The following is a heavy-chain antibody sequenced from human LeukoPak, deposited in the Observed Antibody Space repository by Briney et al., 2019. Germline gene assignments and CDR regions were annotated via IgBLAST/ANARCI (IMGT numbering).Heavy chain of an antibody. J-gene: IGHJ4*02. CDR2: ISSSSSTI. CDR1: GFTFSSYS. V-gene: IGHV3-48*01. CDR3: AKDSSGWDGYFDY. D-gene: IGHD6-19*01. Sequence: GGSLRLSCAASGFTFSSYSMNWVRQAPGKGLEWVSYISSSSSTIYYADSVKGRFTISRDNSKNTLYLQMNSLRAEDTAVYYCAKDSSGWDGYFDYWGQGTLVTVSS.